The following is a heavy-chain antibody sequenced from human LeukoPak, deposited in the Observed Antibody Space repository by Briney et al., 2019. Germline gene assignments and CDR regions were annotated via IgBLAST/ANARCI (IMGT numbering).Heavy chain of an antibody. CDR2: IIPIFGTA. D-gene: IGHD3-9*01. V-gene: IGHV1-69*01. J-gene: IGHJ6*03. Sequence: GSSVKVSCKASGGTFSSYAISWVRQAPGQGLEWMGGIIPIFGTANYAQKFQGRVTITADESTSTAYMELSSLRSEDTAVYYCARSGFDDILTGYYYYYYMDVWGKGTTVTVSS. CDR1: GGTFSSYA. CDR3: ARSGFDDILTGYYYYYYMDV.